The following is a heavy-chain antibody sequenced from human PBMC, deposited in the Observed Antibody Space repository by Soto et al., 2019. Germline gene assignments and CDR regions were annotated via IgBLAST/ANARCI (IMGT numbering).Heavy chain of an antibody. V-gene: IGHV1-69*01. D-gene: IGHD6-19*01. CDR1: GGTFSSYA. CDR2: FIPIVGTA. J-gene: IGHJ4*02. Sequence: VQLVQSGAEVKQPGSSVKVSCKASGGTFSSYAISWVRQAPGQGLEWVGGFIPIVGTANYAQTFQGRVTITADESTSQAYMELSSLRSEDTAVYYCEGESISGWLGPGEYYFDYWGQGTLVTVSS. CDR3: EGESISGWLGPGEYYFDY.